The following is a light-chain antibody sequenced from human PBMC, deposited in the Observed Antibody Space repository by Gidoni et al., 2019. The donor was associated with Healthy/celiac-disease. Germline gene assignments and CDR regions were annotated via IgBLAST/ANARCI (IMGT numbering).Light chain of an antibody. V-gene: IGKV1-33*01. CDR3: QQYDNLPT. CDR1: QDISNY. CDR2: DAS. J-gene: IGKJ4*01. Sequence: DIQMTQSPSSLSASVGDRDTITCHASQDISNYLNWYQQKPGKAPKLLIYDASNLETGVPSRFSGSGSGTDFTFTISSLQPEDIATYYCQQYDNLPTFGGGTKVEIK.